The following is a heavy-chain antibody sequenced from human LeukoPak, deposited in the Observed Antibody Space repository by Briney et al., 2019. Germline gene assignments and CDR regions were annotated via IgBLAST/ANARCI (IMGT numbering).Heavy chain of an antibody. Sequence: SETLSLTCTVSGGSISTYYWSWIRQPPGKGLEWIGYIYYSGSTNYNPSLKSRVTISVDTSKNQFSLKLSSVTAADTAVYYCARGFDSKSTYFDYWGQGTLVTVSS. J-gene: IGHJ4*02. D-gene: IGHD5-12*01. CDR1: GGSISTYY. CDR2: IYYSGST. CDR3: ARGFDSKSTYFDY. V-gene: IGHV4-59*01.